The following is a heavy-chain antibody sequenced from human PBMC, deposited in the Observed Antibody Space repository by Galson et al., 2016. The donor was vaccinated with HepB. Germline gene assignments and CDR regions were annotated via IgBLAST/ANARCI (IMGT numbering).Heavy chain of an antibody. V-gene: IGHV4-39*01. Sequence: SETLSLTCTVSGGSISSSGYYWGWIRQPPGKGLEWIGSIYYSGTTYYNPPLKSRVTISLDTPKNQFSLKLRSVTAADTAMYYCARRDYDSSGYNWFDPWGQGTLVTVSS. D-gene: IGHD3-22*01. J-gene: IGHJ5*02. CDR1: GGSISSSGYY. CDR2: IYYSGTT. CDR3: ARRDYDSSGYNWFDP.